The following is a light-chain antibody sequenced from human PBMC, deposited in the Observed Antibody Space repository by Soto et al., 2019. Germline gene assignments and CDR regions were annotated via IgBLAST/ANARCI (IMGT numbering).Light chain of an antibody. CDR2: EVS. J-gene: IGLJ1*01. CDR1: SSDIGAYKY. CDR3: HSYTSRSTLDV. Sequence: QSALTQPASVSGFPGQSITISCTGTSSDIGAYKYVSWYQQHPGKAPKLVMYEVSNRPSGVSNRFSGSKSGNTASLTISGLQAEDEADYYCHSYTSRSTLDVFGSGTKLTVL. V-gene: IGLV2-14*01.